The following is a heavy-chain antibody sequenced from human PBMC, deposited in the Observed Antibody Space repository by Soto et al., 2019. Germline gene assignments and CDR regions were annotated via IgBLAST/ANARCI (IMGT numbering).Heavy chain of an antibody. V-gene: IGHV3-15*07. CDR3: TTHYYDSSAFYYLGY. CDR1: GVIFSNAW. J-gene: IGHJ4*02. D-gene: IGHD3-22*01. Sequence: GGSLRLSCAASGVIFSNAWMNWVRQAPGKGLEWVGRIKSKTDGGTTDYAAPVKGRFTISRDDSKTTLYLQMSSLKTEDTAVYYCTTHYYDSSAFYYLGYWGRGTLVTVS. CDR2: IKSKTDGGTT.